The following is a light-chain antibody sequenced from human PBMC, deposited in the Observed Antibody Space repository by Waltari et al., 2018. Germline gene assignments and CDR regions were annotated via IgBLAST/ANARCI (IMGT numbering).Light chain of an antibody. V-gene: IGKV1-17*01. CDR2: YAN. CDR1: LGISTY. CDR3: QQGNSNPPT. J-gene: IGKJ1*01. Sequence: DIHMSQSQSSLSASVGTRVHITCRANLGISTYLNWYQQKPGKAPKLLIYYANSLASGVPSRFSGSGSGTEFTLTISSLQPEDFATYYCQQGNSNPPTFGQGTKVEIK.